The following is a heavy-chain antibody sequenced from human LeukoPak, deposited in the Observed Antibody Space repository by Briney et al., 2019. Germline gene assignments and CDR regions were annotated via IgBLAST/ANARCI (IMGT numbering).Heavy chain of an antibody. Sequence: PSETLSLTCTVSGGSISSYYWSWIRQPPGKGLEWIGYIYYSGSTNYNPSLKSRVTISVDTSKNQFSLKLTSATAADTAVYYCARGHSSASYTYYYYYTDVWGKGTTVTVSS. D-gene: IGHD1-26*01. CDR2: IYYSGST. CDR3: ARGHSSASYTYYYYYTDV. J-gene: IGHJ6*03. CDR1: GGSISSYY. V-gene: IGHV4-59*12.